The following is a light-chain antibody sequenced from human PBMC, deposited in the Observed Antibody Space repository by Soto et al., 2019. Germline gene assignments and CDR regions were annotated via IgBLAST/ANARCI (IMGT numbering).Light chain of an antibody. J-gene: IGLJ7*01. CDR2: EGS. Sequence: QSALTQPASVSGSPGQSITISCTGTSSDVGSYNLVSWYQQHPGKAPKLMIYEGSKRPSGVSNRFSGSKSGNTASLTSSGLQAEDEADYYCCSYAGSFAVFGGGTQLTVL. V-gene: IGLV2-23*01. CDR3: CSYAGSFAV. CDR1: SSDVGSYNL.